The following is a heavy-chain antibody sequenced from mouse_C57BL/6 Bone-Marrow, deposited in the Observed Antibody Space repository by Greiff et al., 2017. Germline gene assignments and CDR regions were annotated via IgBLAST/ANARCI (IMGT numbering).Heavy chain of an antibody. V-gene: IGHV1-85*01. J-gene: IGHJ1*03. CDR1: GYTFTSYD. D-gene: IGHD1-1*01. CDR3: ARDYGSSYWYFDV. CDR2: IYPRDGST. Sequence: QVHVKQSGPELVKPGASVKLSCKASGYTFTSYDINWVKQRPGQGLEWIGWIYPRDGSTKYNAKFKGKATLTVDTSSSTAYMELHSLTSEDSAVYFCARDYGSSYWYFDVWGTGTTVTVSS.